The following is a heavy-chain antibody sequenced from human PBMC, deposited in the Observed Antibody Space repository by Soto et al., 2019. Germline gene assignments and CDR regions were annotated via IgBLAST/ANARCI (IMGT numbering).Heavy chain of an antibody. D-gene: IGHD2-2*01. CDR3: ARDGWVVPAARFDY. CDR1: CYTFTSYG. J-gene: IGHJ4*02. Sequence: ASVKVSCKASCYTFTSYGISWVRQAPGQGLEWMGWISAYNGNTNYAQKLQGRVTMTTDTSTNTAYMELRSLRSDDTAVYYCARDGWVVPAARFDYWGQGTLVTVSS. CDR2: ISAYNGNT. V-gene: IGHV1-18*01.